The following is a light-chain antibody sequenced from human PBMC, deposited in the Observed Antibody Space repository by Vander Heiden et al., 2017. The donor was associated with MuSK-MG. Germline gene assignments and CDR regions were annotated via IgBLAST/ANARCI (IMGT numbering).Light chain of an antibody. Sequence: DIVMTQSPDSLAVSLGERATINCKSSQSVLYSSNNKNYLAWYQQKPGQPPKLLIYWASTRESGVPDRFSGSGYGTDFTLTISIRQAEDVAVYYCQQDDSTPPSTFGQGTKVEIK. CDR3: QQDDSTPPST. CDR1: QSVLYSSNNKNY. V-gene: IGKV4-1*01. CDR2: WAS. J-gene: IGKJ2*01.